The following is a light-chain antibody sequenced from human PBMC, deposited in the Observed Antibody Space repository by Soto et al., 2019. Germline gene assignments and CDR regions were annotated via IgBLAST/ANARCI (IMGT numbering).Light chain of an antibody. Sequence: QSALTQPASVSGSPGQSITISCTGTSSDVGDYNYVSWYLQHPGKAPKLMIFEVSNRPSGVSNRFSGSKSGNTASLTISGLQAEDEADYYCTSYTTSSSTYVFGTGTKLTVL. V-gene: IGLV2-14*01. CDR1: SSDVGDYNY. CDR2: EVS. CDR3: TSYTTSSSTYV. J-gene: IGLJ1*01.